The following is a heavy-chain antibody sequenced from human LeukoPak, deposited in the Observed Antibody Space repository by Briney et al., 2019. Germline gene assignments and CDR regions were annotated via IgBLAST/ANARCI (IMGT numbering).Heavy chain of an antibody. J-gene: IGHJ4*02. CDR3: ATRPLMPPRFDY. V-gene: IGHV3-23*01. Sequence: PGGSLRLSCAASGFTFSTYPMSWVRQAPVKGLQWVSAISGGGGSTYYADPVKGRFTISRDNSKSTLYLHMSSLRAEDTAIYYCATRPLMPPRFDYWGQGILVTVSS. CDR2: ISGGGGST. D-gene: IGHD2-2*01. CDR1: GFTFSTYP.